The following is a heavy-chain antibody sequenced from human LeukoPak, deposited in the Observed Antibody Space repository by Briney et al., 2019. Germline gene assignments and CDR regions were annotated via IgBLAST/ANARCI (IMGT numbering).Heavy chain of an antibody. V-gene: IGHV1-69*01. Sequence: ASVKVSCKASGGTFSSYAISWVRQAPGQGLEWMGGIIPIFGTENYAQKSQGRVTITADESTSTAYMELSSLRSEDTAVYYCASPYYYDSSGYQRAHWYFDLWGRGTLVTVSS. J-gene: IGHJ2*01. CDR1: GGTFSSYA. D-gene: IGHD3-22*01. CDR3: ASPYYYDSSGYQRAHWYFDL. CDR2: IIPIFGTE.